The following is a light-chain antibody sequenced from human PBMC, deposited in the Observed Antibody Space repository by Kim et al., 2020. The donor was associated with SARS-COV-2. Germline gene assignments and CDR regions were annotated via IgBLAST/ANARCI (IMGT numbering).Light chain of an antibody. CDR2: GNS. J-gene: IGLJ3*02. V-gene: IGLV1-40*01. CDR1: RSNSGAGYD. CDR3: QSFDNSLSGWV. Sequence: QRVTISCTGSRSNSGAGYDVHWYQPLPGTAPKLLIFGNSDRPSGVPDRFSGSKSGTSASLAITGLQAEDEADYYCQSFDNSLSGWVFGGGTQLTVL.